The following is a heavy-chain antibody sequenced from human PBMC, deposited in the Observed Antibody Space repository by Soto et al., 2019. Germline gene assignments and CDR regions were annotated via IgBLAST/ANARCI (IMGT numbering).Heavy chain of an antibody. J-gene: IGHJ6*02. CDR2: ISWNSGSI. CDR1: GFTFDDYA. CDR3: AKASRYCSGGSCNGMDV. D-gene: IGHD2-15*01. V-gene: IGHV3-9*01. Sequence: LRRSCAASGFTFDDYAMHWVRQAPGKGLEWVSGISWNSGSIGYADSVKGRFTISRDNAKNSLYLQMNSLRAEDTALYYCAKASRYCSGGSCNGMDVWGQGTTVTVSS.